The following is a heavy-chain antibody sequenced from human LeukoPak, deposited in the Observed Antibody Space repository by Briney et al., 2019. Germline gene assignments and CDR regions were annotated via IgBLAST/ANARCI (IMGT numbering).Heavy chain of an antibody. CDR1: GFTFSNYN. CDR3: ARSMIRGVVYFDY. CDR2: ISSSSAYI. J-gene: IGHJ4*02. V-gene: IGHV3-21*01. Sequence: GGSLRLSCAASGFTFSNYNINWVRQAPGKGLEWVSSISSSSAYIYYADSVKGRFTIFRDNAKNSLYLQMNSLRAEDTAVYYCARSMIRGVVYFDYWGQGTLVTVSS. D-gene: IGHD3-10*01.